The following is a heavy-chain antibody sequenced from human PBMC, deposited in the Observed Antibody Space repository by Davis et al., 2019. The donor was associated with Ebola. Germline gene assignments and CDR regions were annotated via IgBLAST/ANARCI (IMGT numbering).Heavy chain of an antibody. V-gene: IGHV4-31*03. Sequence: MPSETLSLTCTVSGGSISSGGYYWSWIRQHPGKGLEWIGYIYYSGSTYYNPSLKSRVTISVDTSKKQFSLKLTSVTAADTAVYYCASRLLPYYFDYWGQGTLVTVSS. CDR3: ASRLLPYYFDY. CDR1: GGSISSGGYY. CDR2: IYYSGST. J-gene: IGHJ4*02. D-gene: IGHD3-22*01.